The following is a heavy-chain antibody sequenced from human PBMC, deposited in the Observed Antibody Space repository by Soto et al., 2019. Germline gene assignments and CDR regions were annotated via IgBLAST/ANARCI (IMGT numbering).Heavy chain of an antibody. CDR3: ARINRYYDFWSGYYKYFDY. J-gene: IGHJ4*02. CDR2: INYSGST. V-gene: IGHV4-39*01. CDR1: GGSITTSTYY. D-gene: IGHD3-3*01. Sequence: TSETLSLTCDVYGGSITTSTYYWGWIRLPPGKGLECIGVINYSGSTHYSPSLKDRVTMSVDTSKNHFSLKLTSVTAADTAVYYCARINRYYDFWSGYYKYFDYWGQGTLVTVSS.